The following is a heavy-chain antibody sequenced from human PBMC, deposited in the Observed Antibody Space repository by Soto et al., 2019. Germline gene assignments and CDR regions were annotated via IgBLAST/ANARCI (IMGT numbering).Heavy chain of an antibody. CDR2: INHSGSN. V-gene: IGHV4-34*01. J-gene: IGHJ6*02. CDR3: ARGPTYCSSTTCYTYRGDDYYGMDV. D-gene: IGHD2-2*02. CDR1: GGSFSDYY. Sequence: PSETLSLTCAVYGGSFSDYYWTGIRQPPGKGLEWIGEINHSGSNNYNPSLKSRVTISVDTSKNQFSLKLSSVTAADTAVYYCARGPTYCSSTTCYTYRGDDYYGMDVWGQGTTVTVSS.